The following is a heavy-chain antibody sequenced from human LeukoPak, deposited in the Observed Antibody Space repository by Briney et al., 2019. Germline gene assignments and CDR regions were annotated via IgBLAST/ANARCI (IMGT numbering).Heavy chain of an antibody. D-gene: IGHD6-19*01. CDR3: ARLERQWPTFKYYFQY. CDR2: IYYSGST. CDR1: GGSISTYY. V-gene: IGHV4-59*01. J-gene: IGHJ4*02. Sequence: SETLSLTCAVSGGSISTYYWSWIRQPPGKGLEWIGDIYYSGSTNYNPSLKSRVTISVDTSKNLFSLKLSSVTAVDTGVYYCARLERQWPTFKYYFQYWGQGTMVTVSS.